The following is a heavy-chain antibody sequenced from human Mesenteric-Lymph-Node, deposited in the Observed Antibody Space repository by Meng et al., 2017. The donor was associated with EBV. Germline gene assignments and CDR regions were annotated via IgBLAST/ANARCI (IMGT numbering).Heavy chain of an antibody. CDR2: VNHAGTT. CDR3: AALGSFASSIDP. Sequence: VQLQQWGAGLLKPSGTLSLTCAVYGGSFSDYYWTWIRQPPGKGLEWIGEVNHAGTTIYNPSLESRVTISVDTSKNQFSLKLTSVTAADTAVYSCAALGSFASSIDPWGQGTLVTVSS. J-gene: IGHJ5*02. D-gene: IGHD3-16*01. CDR1: GGSFSDYY. V-gene: IGHV4-34*01.